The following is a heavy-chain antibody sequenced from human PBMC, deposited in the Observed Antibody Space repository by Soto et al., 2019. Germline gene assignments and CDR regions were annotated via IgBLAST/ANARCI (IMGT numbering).Heavy chain of an antibody. CDR2: IYYSGST. Sequence: SETLSLTCTVSGGSISSSSYYWGWIRQPPGKGLEWIGSIYYSGSTYYNPSLKSRVTISVDTSKNQFSLKLSSVTAADMAVYYCARLGDYGDVRFDYWGQGTLVTVSS. V-gene: IGHV4-39*01. J-gene: IGHJ4*02. CDR1: GGSISSSSYY. D-gene: IGHD4-17*01. CDR3: ARLGDYGDVRFDY.